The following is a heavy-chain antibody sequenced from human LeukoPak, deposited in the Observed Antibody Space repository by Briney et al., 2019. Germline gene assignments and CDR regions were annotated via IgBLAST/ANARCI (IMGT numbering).Heavy chain of an antibody. CDR1: GFTFSDYY. D-gene: IGHD2-2*01. CDR2: INHSGST. Sequence: GSLRLSCAASGFTFSDYYMSWIRQAPGKGLEWIGDINHSGSTNYNPSLKSRVTISVDTSKNQFSLKLTSVTAADTAVYYCARREYHLLYYYYYMDVWGKGTTVTVSS. CDR3: ARREYHLLYYYYYMDV. J-gene: IGHJ6*03. V-gene: IGHV4-34*01.